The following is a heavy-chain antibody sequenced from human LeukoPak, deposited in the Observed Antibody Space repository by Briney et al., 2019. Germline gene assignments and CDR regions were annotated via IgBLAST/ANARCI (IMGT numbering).Heavy chain of an antibody. CDR3: ARLKKTYYDILTGYYLGYFDY. CDR1: GFTFSSYD. V-gene: IGHV3-13*01. D-gene: IGHD3-9*01. Sequence: GGSLRLSCAASGFTFSSYDMHWVRQATGKGLEWVSAIGTAGDTYCPGSVKGRFTISRENAKNSFYLQMNSLRAGDTAVYYCARLKKTYYDILTGYYLGYFDYWGQGTLVTVSS. CDR2: IGTAGDT. J-gene: IGHJ4*02.